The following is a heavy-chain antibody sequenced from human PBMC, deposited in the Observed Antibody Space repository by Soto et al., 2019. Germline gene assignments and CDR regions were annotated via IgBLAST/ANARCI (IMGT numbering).Heavy chain of an antibody. Sequence: SETLSLTCSVSGGSISSSFWSWIRQPPGKELEWIGYISYSGSTTYNPSLKSRITLSVDTSKNQFSLGVASVTAADTAVYYCARGHRAMEYYYYYGMDVWGQGTTVTVSS. CDR3: ARGHRAMEYYYYYGMDV. D-gene: IGHD5-18*01. V-gene: IGHV4-59*01. J-gene: IGHJ6*02. CDR2: ISYSGST. CDR1: GGSISSSF.